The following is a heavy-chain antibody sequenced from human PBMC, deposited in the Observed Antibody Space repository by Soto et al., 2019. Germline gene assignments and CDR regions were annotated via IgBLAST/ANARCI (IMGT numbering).Heavy chain of an antibody. Sequence: GGSLRLSCAASGFTFSSYAMSWVRQAPGKGLEWVSAISGSGGSTYYADSVKGRFTISRDNSKNTLYLQMNSLRAEDTAVYYCAKDLKGGHGPIVVVPARWDYWGQGTLVTVSS. CDR2: ISGSGGST. CDR3: AKDLKGGHGPIVVVPARWDY. CDR1: GFTFSSYA. J-gene: IGHJ4*02. V-gene: IGHV3-23*01. D-gene: IGHD2-2*01.